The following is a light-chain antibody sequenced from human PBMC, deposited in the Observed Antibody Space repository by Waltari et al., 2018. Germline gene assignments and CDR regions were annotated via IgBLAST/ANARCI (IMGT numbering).Light chain of an antibody. CDR3: QQYNNWPPWT. CDR1: QSVSSN. V-gene: IGKV3-15*01. J-gene: IGKJ1*01. CDR2: GAS. Sequence: EIVMTQSPATLSVSPGEGATLSCRASQSVSSNLAWYQQKPGQAPRLLIYGASTRATGIPARVSGRGSGTEFTLTISSLQSEDVAGYYCQQYNNWPPWTFGQGTKVEIK.